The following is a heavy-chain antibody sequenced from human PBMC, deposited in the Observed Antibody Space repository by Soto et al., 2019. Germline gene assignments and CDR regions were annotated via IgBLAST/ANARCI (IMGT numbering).Heavy chain of an antibody. Sequence: QVQLVESGGGVVQPGRSLRLSCAASGFTFSNYAIHWVRQAPSKGLEWGAVISYDGRNKYYADSVKGRFTISRDNSKNTLYLQMNSLRADDTAVYYCAEGGATTLDYWGQGTLVTVSS. V-gene: IGHV3-30*04. CDR1: GFTFSNYA. CDR3: AEGGATTLDY. D-gene: IGHD1-26*01. J-gene: IGHJ4*02. CDR2: ISYDGRNK.